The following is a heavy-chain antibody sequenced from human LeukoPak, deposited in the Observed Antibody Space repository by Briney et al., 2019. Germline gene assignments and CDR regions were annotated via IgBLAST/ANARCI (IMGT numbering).Heavy chain of an antibody. D-gene: IGHD2-15*01. Sequence: GGSLRLSCAASGFTFDDYAVHWVRQAPGKGLEWVSGISWNSGSIGYADSVKGRFTISRDNAKNSLYLQMNSLRAEDTALYYCAKEFCSGGSCYGFYWGQGTLVTVSS. CDR1: GFTFDDYA. CDR2: ISWNSGSI. CDR3: AKEFCSGGSCYGFY. V-gene: IGHV3-9*01. J-gene: IGHJ4*02.